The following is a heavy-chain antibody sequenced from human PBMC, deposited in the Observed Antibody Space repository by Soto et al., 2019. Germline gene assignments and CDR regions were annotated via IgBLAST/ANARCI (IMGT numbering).Heavy chain of an antibody. V-gene: IGHV4-31*03. J-gene: IGHJ5*02. CDR2: IYYSGST. CDR1: GGSISSGDYY. Sequence: QVQLQESGPGLVKPSQTLSLTCTVSGGSISSGDYYWSWIRQHPGKGLEWIGYIYYSGSTYYNPSLKSRVTRSVDTSKNQSSLKLSSVTAADTAVYCCARWWSGSRQGFDPWGQGTLVTVSS. D-gene: IGHD3-3*01. CDR3: ARWWSGSRQGFDP.